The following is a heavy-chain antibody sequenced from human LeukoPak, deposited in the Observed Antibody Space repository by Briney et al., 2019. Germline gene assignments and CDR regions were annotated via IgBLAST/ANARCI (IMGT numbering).Heavy chain of an antibody. J-gene: IGHJ3*02. CDR2: IYTSGST. Sequence: SETLSLTCTVSGGSISSYYWSWIRQPPGKGLEWIGYIYTSGSTNYNPSLKSRVTISVDTSKNQFSLKLSSVTAADTAVYYCARGPQDGSGAYDIWGQGTMVTVSS. CDR3: ARGPQDGSGAYDI. V-gene: IGHV4-4*09. CDR1: GGSISSYY. D-gene: IGHD5-24*01.